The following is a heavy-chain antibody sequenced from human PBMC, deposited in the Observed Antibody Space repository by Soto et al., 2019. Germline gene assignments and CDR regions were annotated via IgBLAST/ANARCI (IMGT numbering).Heavy chain of an antibody. D-gene: IGHD3-10*01. J-gene: IGHJ4*02. CDR3: AKFHGSGTYYNFPDY. CDR2: INHSGST. Sequence: IRQPPGKGLEWIGEINHSGSTNYNPSLKSRVTISVDTSKNTLFLLMNSLSAEDTAQYYCAKFHGSGTYYNFPDYWGQGTLVTVSS. V-gene: IGHV4-34*01.